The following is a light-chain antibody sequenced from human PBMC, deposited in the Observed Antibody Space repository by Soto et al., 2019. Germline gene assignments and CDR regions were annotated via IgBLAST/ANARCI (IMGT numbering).Light chain of an antibody. CDR3: QHYGSSPRFT. CDR2: GAS. J-gene: IGKJ4*01. CDR1: QSVDSCY. V-gene: IGKV3-20*01. Sequence: EIVLTQSPGTLSLSPGDRATLSCRATQSVDSCYLAWYQQKPGQAPRLLIYGASSSAAGIADRVSGSESGADFTLTIIRLEPEDFAVYYCQHYGSSPRFTFGGGTKVEIK.